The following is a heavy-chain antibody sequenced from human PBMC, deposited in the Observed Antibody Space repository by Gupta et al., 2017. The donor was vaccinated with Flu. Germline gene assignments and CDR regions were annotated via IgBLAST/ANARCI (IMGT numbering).Heavy chain of an antibody. CDR1: GFTFSSCA. D-gene: IGHD2-2*01. CDR2: ISGSGGST. CDR3: AKALNYCSSTSCYQVGPLGYGMDV. V-gene: IGHV3-23*01. Sequence: EVQLLESGGGLVQPGGSLSLSCAASGFTFSSCAMSWVRLAPGKGLGWVSAISGSGGSTYYADSVKCRFTISRDNSKNTLYLQMNSLRAEDTAVYYCAKALNYCSSTSCYQVGPLGYGMDVWGQGTTVTVSS. J-gene: IGHJ6*02.